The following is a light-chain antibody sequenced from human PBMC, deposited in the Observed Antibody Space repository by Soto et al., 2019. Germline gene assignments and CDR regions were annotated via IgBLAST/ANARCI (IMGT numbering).Light chain of an antibody. CDR1: QSVSSSY. V-gene: IGKV3-20*01. Sequence: EIVLTQSPGTLSLSPGERATLSCRASQSVSSSYLAWYQQKPGQAPRLLIYGASSRATGIPDRFSGSGSGTDFTLTISRLEPEDFAVYYCQQYGISLEVTFGPGTKVDIK. CDR2: GAS. J-gene: IGKJ3*01. CDR3: QQYGISLEVT.